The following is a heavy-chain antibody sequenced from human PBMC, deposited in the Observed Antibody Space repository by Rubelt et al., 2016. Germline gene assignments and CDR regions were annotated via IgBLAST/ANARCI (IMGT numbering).Heavy chain of an antibody. V-gene: IGHV3-15*01. CDR2: IKSGGAT. CDR3: TADLADSFYGVAGDY. J-gene: IGHJ4*02. D-gene: IGHD3-3*01. Sequence: VRQAPGKGLEWVGRIKSGGATDYGAPVKGRFIISRDDSKNTLYLQMYSLKIEDTAVYYCTADLADSFYGVAGDYWGQGTLVTVSP.